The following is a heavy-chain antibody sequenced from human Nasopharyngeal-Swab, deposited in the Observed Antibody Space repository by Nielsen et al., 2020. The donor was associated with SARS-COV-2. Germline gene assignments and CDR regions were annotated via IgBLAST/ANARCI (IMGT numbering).Heavy chain of an antibody. CDR1: GFTFRSYW. J-gene: IGHJ4*02. CDR3: ARASGSSWDFDY. V-gene: IGHV3-7*03. D-gene: IGHD6-13*01. CDR2: IKQDGSEK. Sequence: GESLKISCAASGFTFRSYWMSWVRQAPGKGLEWVANIKQDGSEKYYVDSVKGRFTISRDNAKNSLYLQMNSLRAEDTAVYYCARASGSSWDFDYWGQGTLVTVSS.